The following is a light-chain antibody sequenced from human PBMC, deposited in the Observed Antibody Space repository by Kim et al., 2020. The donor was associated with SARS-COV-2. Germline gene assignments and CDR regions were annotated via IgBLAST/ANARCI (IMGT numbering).Light chain of an antibody. CDR3: QSYDNSLSVWV. J-gene: IGLJ3*02. CDR2: GNN. Sequence: QRVTISCTGSSSNIGAGSDVHWYQQLPGTAPRLLIFGNNNRPSGVPDRFSGSKSGTSASLAITGLQAEDGSAYYCQSYDNSLSVWVFGGGTQLTVL. V-gene: IGLV1-40*01. CDR1: SSNIGAGSD.